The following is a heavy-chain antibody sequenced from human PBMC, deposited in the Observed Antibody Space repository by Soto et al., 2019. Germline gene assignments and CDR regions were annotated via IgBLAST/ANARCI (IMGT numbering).Heavy chain of an antibody. V-gene: IGHV1-58*01. D-gene: IGHD2-2*02. CDR2: IVVGSGNT. CDR3: AADQPAAINYYGMDV. CDR1: GFTFTSSA. J-gene: IGHJ6*02. Sequence: SVKVSCKASGFTFTSSAVQWLRQARGQRLEWIGWIVVGSGNTNYAQKFQERVTITRDMSTSTAYMELSSLRSEDTAVYYCAADQPAAINYYGMDVWGQGTTVTVSS.